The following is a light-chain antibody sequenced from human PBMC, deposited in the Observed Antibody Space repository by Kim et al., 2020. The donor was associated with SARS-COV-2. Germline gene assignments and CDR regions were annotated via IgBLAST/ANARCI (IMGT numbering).Light chain of an antibody. CDR1: SLRTYY. Sequence: ALGQTVRITCQGDSLRTYYASWYQQKPGQTPVLVIYSKNNRPSGIPDRFSGSSAGNTASLTITGAQAEDEADYYCNSRDSSGNHPFGGGTKLTVL. CDR3: NSRDSSGNHP. J-gene: IGLJ2*01. V-gene: IGLV3-19*01. CDR2: SKN.